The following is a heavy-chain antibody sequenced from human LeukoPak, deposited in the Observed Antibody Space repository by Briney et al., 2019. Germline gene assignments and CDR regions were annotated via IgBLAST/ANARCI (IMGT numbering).Heavy chain of an antibody. Sequence: GRSLRLSCAASGFAFSSYGMHWVRQAPGKGLEWVAVISYDGSNTLYADSVKGRFTISRDNSRNALYLQMNSLRPEDTAVYYCAKSLSSGWASYYFGHWGQGTPVTVSS. J-gene: IGHJ4*02. V-gene: IGHV3-30*18. CDR3: AKSLSSGWASYYFGH. D-gene: IGHD6-19*01. CDR1: GFAFSSYG. CDR2: ISYDGSNT.